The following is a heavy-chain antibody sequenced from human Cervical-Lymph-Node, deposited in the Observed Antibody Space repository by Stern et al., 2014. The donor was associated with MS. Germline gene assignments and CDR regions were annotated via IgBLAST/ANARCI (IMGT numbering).Heavy chain of an antibody. J-gene: IGHJ4*02. V-gene: IGHV7-4-1*02. CDR3: ARGAPIAWEWLQPQGAYFDY. Sequence: QVQLVQSGSELKTPGASVKVSCKASGYTFTYYALNWVRQAPGQGLEWLGWINTNTGNPTYAQGFKGHLAFSMDTSVRTAYLEISSLKAEDTAVFYCARGAPIAWEWLQPQGAYFDYRGQGTPVTVSS. CDR1: GYTFTYYA. D-gene: IGHD5-12*01. CDR2: INTNTGNP.